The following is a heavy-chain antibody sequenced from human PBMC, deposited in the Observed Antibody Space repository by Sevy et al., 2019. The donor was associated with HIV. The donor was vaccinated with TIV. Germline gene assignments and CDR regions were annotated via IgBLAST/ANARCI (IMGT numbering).Heavy chain of an antibody. Sequence: GGSLRLSCAASGFTFSSYAMSWVRQAPGKGLEWVSAISGSGGSTYYADSVKGRFTISRDNSKNTLYLQMNSLRAEETAVYYCAKDRRIVVVPAAIGFFNPWGQGTLVTVSS. CDR1: GFTFSSYA. CDR2: ISGSGGST. V-gene: IGHV3-23*01. J-gene: IGHJ5*02. CDR3: AKDRRIVVVPAAIGFFNP. D-gene: IGHD2-2*01.